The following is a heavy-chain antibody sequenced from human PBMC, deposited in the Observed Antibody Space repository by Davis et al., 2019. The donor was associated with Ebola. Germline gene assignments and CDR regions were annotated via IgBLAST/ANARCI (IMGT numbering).Heavy chain of an antibody. V-gene: IGHV3-23*01. CDR1: GFTFSSYW. CDR2: ISGSGAST. D-gene: IGHD2-15*01. CDR3: AKGPEGYCSGGTCFYPGY. Sequence: PGGSLRLSCAASGFTFSSYWMSWVRQAPGKGLEWVSGISGSGASTNSADSVKGRFTISRDNSKNILYLQMNSLRAEDTAVYYCAKGPEGYCSGGTCFYPGYWGQGTLVTVSS. J-gene: IGHJ4*02.